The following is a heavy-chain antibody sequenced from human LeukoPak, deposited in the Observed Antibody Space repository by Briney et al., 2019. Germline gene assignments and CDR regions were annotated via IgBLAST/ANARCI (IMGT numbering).Heavy chain of an antibody. D-gene: IGHD2-8*01. CDR1: GFSFSNAW. Sequence: PLGSLRLSCAASGFSFSNAWLSWVRQAPGKGLEWVGRIKSKTDGGTTDYGAPVKGRFTISRDDSENTLHLEMNRLKTEDTAVYYCTTDKINEIWGQGILVTVSS. CDR3: TTDKINEI. J-gene: IGHJ1*01. CDR2: IKSKTDGGTT. V-gene: IGHV3-15*01.